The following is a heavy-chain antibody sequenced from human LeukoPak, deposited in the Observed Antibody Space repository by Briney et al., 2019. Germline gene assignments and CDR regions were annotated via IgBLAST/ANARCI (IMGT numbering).Heavy chain of an antibody. CDR1: GFTFSDIW. J-gene: IGHJ4*02. Sequence: GGSLRLSCAASGFTFSDIWMSWVRQAPGKGLEWVGRIKSNVNGGARDYAAPVKGRFTISRDDSKNTLYVQMSRLKTDDTGVYYCTTDGVDFWSGYYIGNYWGQGTLVAVSS. CDR2: IKSNVNGGAR. D-gene: IGHD3-3*01. CDR3: TTDGVDFWSGYYIGNY. V-gene: IGHV3-15*01.